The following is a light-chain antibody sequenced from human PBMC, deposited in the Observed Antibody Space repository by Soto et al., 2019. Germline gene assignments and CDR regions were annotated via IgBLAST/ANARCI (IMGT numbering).Light chain of an antibody. CDR2: EVS. CDR1: SSDVGSYNL. CDR3: CSYAGSSTLV. J-gene: IGLJ2*01. V-gene: IGLV2-23*02. Sequence: QSALTQPASVSGSPGQSITISCTGTSSDVGSYNLVSWYQQHPGKAPKLMIYEVSKRPSGVSNRFSGSKSGNTASQTISGLKAEDEADYYCCSYAGSSTLVFGGGTKLTVL.